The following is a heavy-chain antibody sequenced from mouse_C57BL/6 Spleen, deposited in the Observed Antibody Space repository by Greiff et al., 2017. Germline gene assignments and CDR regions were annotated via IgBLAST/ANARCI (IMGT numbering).Heavy chain of an antibody. CDR1: GYTFTSYG. D-gene: IGHD1-1*01. Sequence: QVQLQQSGAELARPGASVKLSCKASGYTFTSYGISWVKQRTGQGLEWIGEISPRSGNTYYNEKFKGKATLTADKSSSTAYMELRSLTSEDSAVYFGARSNTTDYAMDYWGQGTSVTVSS. J-gene: IGHJ4*01. V-gene: IGHV1-81*01. CDR3: ARSNTTDYAMDY. CDR2: ISPRSGNT.